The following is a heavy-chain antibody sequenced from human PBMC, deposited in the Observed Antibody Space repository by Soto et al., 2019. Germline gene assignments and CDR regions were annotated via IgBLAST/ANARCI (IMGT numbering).Heavy chain of an antibody. CDR1: GGSFSPNY. V-gene: IGHV4-59*01. Sequence: SETLSLTCTMSGGSFSPNYWSWIRQPPGKRLEWIGYISYTGSTNYNPSLRSRVTMSLDTSKNQFSLNLISVTAADTAVYYCARVWGGAFDIWGQGTMVTVSS. CDR3: ARVWGGAFDI. D-gene: IGHD3-10*01. J-gene: IGHJ3*02. CDR2: ISYTGST.